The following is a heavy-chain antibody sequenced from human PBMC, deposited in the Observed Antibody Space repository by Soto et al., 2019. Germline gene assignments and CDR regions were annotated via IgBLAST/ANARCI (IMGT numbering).Heavy chain of an antibody. V-gene: IGHV4-34*01. CDR3: AKHKFETTGWHEFDI. CDR2: VSHSGNT. D-gene: IGHD7-27*01. CDR1: GGSFTVHF. Sequence: KPSETLSLTCTVSGGSFTVHFWSWVRQPPGKGLEWIGEVSHSGNTKYYPSLRRGVTLSVYASKNQISLALTSVTAADTAVYYCAKHKFETTGWHEFDIWGQGTLVTVSS. J-gene: IGHJ4*02.